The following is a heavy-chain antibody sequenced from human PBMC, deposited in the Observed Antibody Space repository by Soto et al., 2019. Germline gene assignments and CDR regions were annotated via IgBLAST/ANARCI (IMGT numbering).Heavy chain of an antibody. CDR1: GYTFTGYY. J-gene: IGHJ5*02. Sequence: ASVKVSCKASGYTFTGYYMHWVRQAPGQGLEWMGWINPNSGGTNYAQKFQGWVTMTRDTSISTAYMELSRLRSDDTAVYYCARVGCTNGVCYNWFDPWGQGTLVTVSS. D-gene: IGHD2-8*01. CDR2: INPNSGGT. V-gene: IGHV1-2*04. CDR3: ARVGCTNGVCYNWFDP.